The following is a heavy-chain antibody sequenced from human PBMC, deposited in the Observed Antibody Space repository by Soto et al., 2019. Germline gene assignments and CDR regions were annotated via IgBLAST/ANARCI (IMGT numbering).Heavy chain of an antibody. CDR1: GYSFTSYW. V-gene: IGHV5-51*01. CDR3: ASNLGYCSGGSCYLIY. Sequence: PGESLKISCKGSGYSFTSYWIGWVRQMPGKGLEWMGIIYPGDSDTRYSPSFQGQVTISADKSISTAYLQWSSLKASDTAMYYCASNLGYCSGGSCYLIYWGQGTLVTVSS. CDR2: IYPGDSDT. J-gene: IGHJ4*02. D-gene: IGHD2-15*01.